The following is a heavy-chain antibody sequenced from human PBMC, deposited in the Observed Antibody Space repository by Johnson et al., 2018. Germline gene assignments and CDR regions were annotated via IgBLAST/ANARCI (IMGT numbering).Heavy chain of an antibody. D-gene: IGHD3-10*01. Sequence: QVQLQESGPGLVKPSETLSLTCTVSGGSISSYYWSWIRQPPGKGLEWIGYIYYSGSTNYNPSLKSRFTISVDTSKNQFSLKLSSVTAADTAVYYCARNSGSLNYMVVWGQGTTVTVSS. CDR3: ARNSGSLNYMVV. CDR1: GGSISSYY. V-gene: IGHV4-59*01. J-gene: IGHJ6*03. CDR2: IYYSGST.